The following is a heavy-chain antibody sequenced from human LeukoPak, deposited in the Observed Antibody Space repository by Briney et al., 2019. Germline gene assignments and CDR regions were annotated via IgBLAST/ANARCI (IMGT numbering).Heavy chain of an antibody. V-gene: IGHV4-61*02. CDR2: IYTSGST. Sequence: SQTLSLTCTVSGGSISSGSYYWSWIRQPAGKGLEWIGRIYTSGSTNYNPSLKSRVTISVDTSKNQFSLKLSSVTAADTAVYYCAKDGKDTMIVRGPPPHDYWGQGTLVTVSS. CDR1: GGSISSGSYY. J-gene: IGHJ4*02. CDR3: AKDGKDTMIVRGPPPHDY. D-gene: IGHD3-22*01.